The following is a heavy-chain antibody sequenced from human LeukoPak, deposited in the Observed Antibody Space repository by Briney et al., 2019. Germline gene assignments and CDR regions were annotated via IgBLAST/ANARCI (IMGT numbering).Heavy chain of an antibody. J-gene: IGHJ4*02. Sequence: SETLSLTCTVSGGSISSYYWSWIRQPPGKGLEWIGYIYYSGSTNYNPSLKSRVTISVDTSKNQFSPKLSSVTAADTAVYYCASVSAAGYFDYWGQGTLVTVSS. CDR1: GGSISSYY. V-gene: IGHV4-59*01. CDR3: ASVSAAGYFDY. CDR2: IYYSGST. D-gene: IGHD6-13*01.